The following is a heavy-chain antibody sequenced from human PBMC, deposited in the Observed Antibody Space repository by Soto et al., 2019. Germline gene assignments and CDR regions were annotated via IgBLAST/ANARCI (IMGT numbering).Heavy chain of an antibody. CDR2: ISSSSRYI. J-gene: IGHJ6*02. V-gene: IGHV3-21*01. CDR3: ARSSYWLRFYSYGMDV. D-gene: IGHD5-12*01. Sequence: GESLKISCAASGLTLSSYSMNWVRQAPGKGLEWVSSISSSSRYIYYADSVKGRFTISRDNAKNSLYLQMNSLRAEDTAVYYCARSSYWLRFYSYGMDVWGQGTTVTVSS. CDR1: GLTLSSYS.